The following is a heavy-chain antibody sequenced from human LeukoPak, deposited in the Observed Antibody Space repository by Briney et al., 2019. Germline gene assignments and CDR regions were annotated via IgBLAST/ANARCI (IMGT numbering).Heavy chain of an antibody. D-gene: IGHD6-19*01. CDR1: GGSFSGYY. J-gene: IGHJ4*02. Sequence: SETLSLSCADSGGSFSGYYWSWIRQPPGKGLEWIWEIIHSGSTNYNPSLKSRVTIPVDTSKNQFSLKLSSVTAADTAVYYCARLYSSGRRGSYYSEDYWGQGTLVTVSS. CDR3: ARLYSSGRRGSYYSEDY. V-gene: IGHV4-34*12. CDR2: IIHSGST.